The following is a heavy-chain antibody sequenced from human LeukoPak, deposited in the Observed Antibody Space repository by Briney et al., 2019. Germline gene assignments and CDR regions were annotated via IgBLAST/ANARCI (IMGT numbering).Heavy chain of an antibody. Sequence: PSETLSLTCAVYGGSFSGYYWSWIRQPPGKGLEWIGEINHSGSTNYNPSLKSRVTISVDTSKNQFSLKLSSVTAADTAVYFCARQGLRGSIVVAAFEYWATEPWSPSPQ. CDR3: ARQGLRGSIVVAAFEY. D-gene: IGHD3-3*02. V-gene: IGHV4-34*01. CDR1: GGSFSGYY. CDR2: INHSGST. J-gene: IGHJ4*01.